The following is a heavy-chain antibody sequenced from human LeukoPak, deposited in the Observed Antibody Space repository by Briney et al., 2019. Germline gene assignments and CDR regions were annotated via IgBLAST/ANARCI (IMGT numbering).Heavy chain of an antibody. CDR2: IIPIFGTA. J-gene: IGHJ5*02. CDR3: ARDGGDRNYVWNWFDP. CDR1: GGTFSSYA. D-gene: IGHD3-16*01. V-gene: IGHV1-69*06. Sequence: SVKVSCKASGGTFSSYAISWVRQAPGQGLEWMGRIIPIFGTANYAQKFQGRVTITADKSTSTAYMELSSLRSEDTAVYYCARDGGDRNYVWNWFDPWGQGTLVTVSS.